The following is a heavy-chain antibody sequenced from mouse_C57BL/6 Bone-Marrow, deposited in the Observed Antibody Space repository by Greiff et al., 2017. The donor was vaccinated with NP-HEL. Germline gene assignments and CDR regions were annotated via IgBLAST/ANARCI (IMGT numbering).Heavy chain of an antibody. D-gene: IGHD2-1*01. CDR1: GYTFTSYW. Sequence: VQLQQPGAELVKPGASVKLSCKASGYTFTSYWMQWVKQRPGQGLEWIGEIDPSDSYTNYNQKFKGKATLTVDTSSSTAYMQLSSLTSEDSAVHYCARDYYGNYFDYWGQGTTLTVSS. J-gene: IGHJ2*01. CDR3: ARDYYGNYFDY. CDR2: IDPSDSYT. V-gene: IGHV1-50*01.